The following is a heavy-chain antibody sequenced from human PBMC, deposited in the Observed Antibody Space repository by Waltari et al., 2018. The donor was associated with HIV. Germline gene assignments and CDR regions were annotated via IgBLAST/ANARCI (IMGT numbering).Heavy chain of an antibody. CDR1: GGSISSGSYY. J-gene: IGHJ3*02. V-gene: IGHV4-61*02. CDR3: ARRGIQLWFYAFDI. D-gene: IGHD5-18*01. CDR2: IYPSGST. Sequence: QVQLQESGPGLVKPSQTLSLTCTVSGGSISSGSYYWSWIRQPAGNGLEWIGRIYPSGSTNYNPSLKSRVTISVDTSKNQFSLKLSSVTAADTAVYYCARRGIQLWFYAFDIWGQGTMVTVSS.